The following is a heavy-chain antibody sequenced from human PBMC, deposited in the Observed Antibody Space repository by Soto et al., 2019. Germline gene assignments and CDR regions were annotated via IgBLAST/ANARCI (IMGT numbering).Heavy chain of an antibody. CDR3: ARAGYYDSSGYYSDYYFDY. CDR2: IYSGGST. V-gene: IGHV3-53*01. J-gene: IGHJ4*02. Sequence: PGGSLRLSFAASGFTVSSNYMSWVRQAPGKGLEWVSVIYSGGSTYYADSVKGRFTISRDSSKNTLYLQMNSLRAEDTAVYYCARAGYYDSSGYYSDYYFDYWGQGTLVTVS. D-gene: IGHD3-22*01. CDR1: GFTVSSNY.